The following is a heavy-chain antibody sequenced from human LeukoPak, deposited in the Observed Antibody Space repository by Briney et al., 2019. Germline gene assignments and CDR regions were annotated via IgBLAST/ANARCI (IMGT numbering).Heavy chain of an antibody. J-gene: IGHJ4*02. V-gene: IGHV4-59*01. CDR3: ARDRYDSSGYLPFDY. CDR2: IYYSGST. D-gene: IGHD3-22*01. Sequence: SETLSLTCTVSGGSISSYYWSWIRQPPGKGLEWIGYIYYSGSTNYNPSLKSRVTISVDTSKNQFSLKLSSVTAADTAVYYCARDRYDSSGYLPFDYWGQGTLVIVSS. CDR1: GGSISSYY.